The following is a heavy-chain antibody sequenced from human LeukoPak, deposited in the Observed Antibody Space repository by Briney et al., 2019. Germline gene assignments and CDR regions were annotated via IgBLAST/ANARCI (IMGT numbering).Heavy chain of an antibody. Sequence: GGSLRLSCAASGFALSGSSMHWVRQASGKGLEWVGRIRTKANNYATAYAASVKGRFTISRDNAKKSLFLQMDSLRGEDTAVYYCARAAEISALDNWGQGTLVTVSS. J-gene: IGHJ4*02. V-gene: IGHV3-73*01. CDR2: IRTKANNYAT. CDR3: ARAAEISALDN. CDR1: GFALSGSS. D-gene: IGHD6-13*01.